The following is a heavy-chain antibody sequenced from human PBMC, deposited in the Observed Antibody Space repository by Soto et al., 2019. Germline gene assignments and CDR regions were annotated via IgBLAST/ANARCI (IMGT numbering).Heavy chain of an antibody. CDR2: IYTSGST. V-gene: IGHV4-4*07. CDR1: GGSISSYY. Sequence: LSLTCTVSGGSISSYYWSWIRQPAGKGLEWIGRIYTSGSTNYNPSLKSRVTMSVDTSKNQFSLKLSSVTAADTAVYYCARDGLTMITMVRGNWFDPWGQGTLVTVS. D-gene: IGHD3-10*01. CDR3: ARDGLTMITMVRGNWFDP. J-gene: IGHJ5*02.